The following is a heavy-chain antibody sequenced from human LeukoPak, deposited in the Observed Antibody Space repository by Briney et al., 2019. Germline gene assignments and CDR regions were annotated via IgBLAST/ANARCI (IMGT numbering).Heavy chain of an antibody. CDR1: GFTFSSYW. CDR2: IKQDGSEK. V-gene: IGHV3-7*01. J-gene: IGHJ4*02. CDR3: ARSTIDFWSGYYIDY. Sequence: PGGSLRLSCAASGFTFSSYWMSWVRQAPGKGLEWVANIKQDGSEKYYVDSVKGRFTISRDNAKNSLYLQMNSLGAEDTAVYYCARSTIDFWSGYYIDYWGQGTLVTVSS. D-gene: IGHD3-3*01.